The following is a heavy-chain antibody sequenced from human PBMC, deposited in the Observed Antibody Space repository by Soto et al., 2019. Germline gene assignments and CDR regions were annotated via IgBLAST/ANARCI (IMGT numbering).Heavy chain of an antibody. CDR2: VSYDGTNK. J-gene: IGHJ5*02. CDR1: GLTFSSYP. V-gene: IGHV3-30-3*01. D-gene: IGHD2-21*02. CDR3: ARYRRQGSDHVISYWFDP. Sequence: GGALTLSSAASGLTFSSYPMHWVRQAPGRGRGWVAVVSYDGTNKYYADSVKGRFTISRDNSKNTLYLEINSLRAEDPAMYYCARYRRQGSDHVISYWFDPWGQGTLVTVSS.